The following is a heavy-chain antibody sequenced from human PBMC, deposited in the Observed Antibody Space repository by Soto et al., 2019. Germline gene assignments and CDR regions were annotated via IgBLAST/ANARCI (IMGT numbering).Heavy chain of an antibody. J-gene: IGHJ6*02. V-gene: IGHV3-13*01. D-gene: IGHD3-22*01. CDR2: IGTAGDT. Sequence: HPGGSLRLSCAASGFTFSSYDMHWVRQATGKGLEWVSAIGTAGDTYYPGSVKGRFTISRENAKNSLYLQMNSLRAEDTAVYYCARDRYYYDSSGYWEDYGMYVWGQGATVTVSS. CDR3: ARDRYYYDSSGYWEDYGMYV. CDR1: GFTFSSYD.